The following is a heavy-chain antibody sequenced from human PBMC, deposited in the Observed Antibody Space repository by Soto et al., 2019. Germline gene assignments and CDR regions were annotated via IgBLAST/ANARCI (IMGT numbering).Heavy chain of an antibody. V-gene: IGHV3-43*01. J-gene: IGHJ6*02. Sequence: GGSLRLSCAASGFTFDDYSMHWVRQAPGKGLEWVSLINWDGGSTYYADSVKGRFTISRDNSKNSLYLQMNSLRTEDTALYYCAKDSPVYYYGMDVWGQGTTVTVSS. CDR2: INWDGGST. CDR3: AKDSPVYYYGMDV. CDR1: GFTFDDYS.